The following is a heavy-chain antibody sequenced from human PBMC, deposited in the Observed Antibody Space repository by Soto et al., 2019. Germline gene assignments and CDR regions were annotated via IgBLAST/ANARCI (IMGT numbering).Heavy chain of an antibody. V-gene: IGHV3-33*01. CDR2: IWYDGRKQ. D-gene: IGHD1-1*01. Sequence: GGSLRLSCAASGFTFRNFGLHWVRQAPGKGLEWLAVIWYDGRKQFYADSVRGRFTISRDNSENTLYLQMDNLRVEDTAVYYCARDSAPWNPKVNFEYWGQGVLVTVSS. CDR1: GFTFRNFG. J-gene: IGHJ4*02. CDR3: ARDSAPWNPKVNFEY.